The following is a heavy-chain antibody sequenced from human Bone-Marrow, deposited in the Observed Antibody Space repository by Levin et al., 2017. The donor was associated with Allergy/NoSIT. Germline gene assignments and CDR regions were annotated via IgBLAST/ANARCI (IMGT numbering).Heavy chain of an antibody. V-gene: IGHV3-74*01. J-gene: IGHJ6*02. CDR1: GLNFRSHW. CDR2: IDEDGSGT. D-gene: IGHD3-3*01. CDR3: AGNTIFGVGVMDG. Sequence: GGSLRLSCTVSGLNFRSHWMHWVRQAPGKGLVWVSRIDEDGSGTVYADSVKGRFTISRDNAKNTLYLQMHSLTDADTAVYYCAGNTIFGVGVMDGWGQGTTVTVSS.